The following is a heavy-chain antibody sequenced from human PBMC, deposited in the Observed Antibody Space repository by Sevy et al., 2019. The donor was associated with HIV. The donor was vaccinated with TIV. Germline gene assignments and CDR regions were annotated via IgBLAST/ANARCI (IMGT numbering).Heavy chain of an antibody. CDR3: RSLDLVVTGVALRGRNQKAIDW. V-gene: IGHV3-73*01. D-gene: IGHD2-15*01. J-gene: IGHJ4*02. Sequence: GGSLRLSCAASGFSFRGSAVHWVRQTFGKGLEWVGRIKSKGDIYATLYATSVKGRFTISRYDSTNKAYLQMNSLQTEDPAIYYCRSLDLVVTGVALRGRNQKAIDWWGQGSLVTVSS. CDR2: IKSKGDIYAT. CDR1: GFSFRGSA.